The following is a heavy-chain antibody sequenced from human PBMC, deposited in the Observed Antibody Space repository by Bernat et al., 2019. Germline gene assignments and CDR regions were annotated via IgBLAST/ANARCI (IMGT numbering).Heavy chain of an antibody. Sequence: QVQLVQSGAEVKKPGSSVKVSCKASGGTFNSYAISWVRQAPGQGLERMGGIIPIFGTANYAQKFQGRVTITADESTSTAYMELSSLRSEDTAVYYCARGRYYDFWSGPRKIYYYYYMDVWGKGTTVTVSS. J-gene: IGHJ6*03. CDR3: ARGRYYDFWSGPRKIYYYYYMDV. V-gene: IGHV1-69*01. CDR2: IIPIFGTA. D-gene: IGHD3-3*01. CDR1: GGTFNSYA.